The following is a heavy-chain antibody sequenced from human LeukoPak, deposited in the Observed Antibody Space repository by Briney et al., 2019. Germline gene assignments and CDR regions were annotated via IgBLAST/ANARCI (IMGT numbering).Heavy chain of an antibody. D-gene: IGHD2-21*02. CDR1: GFTFSNYF. V-gene: IGHV3-30-3*01. CDR3: ARERQDTVIHSGAFDI. CDR2: IASDGSRT. J-gene: IGHJ3*02. Sequence: GGSLRLSCAASGFTFSNYFMHWVRQAPGKGLEWVADIASDGSRTFYVESVKGRFTISRDNSKNTLYLQMNSLGPEDTAVYFCARERQDTVIHSGAFDIWGQGTMVTVSS.